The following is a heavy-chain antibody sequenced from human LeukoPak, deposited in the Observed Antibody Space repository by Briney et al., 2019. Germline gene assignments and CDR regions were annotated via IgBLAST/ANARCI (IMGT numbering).Heavy chain of an antibody. J-gene: IGHJ4*02. CDR2: ISSDGSYT. D-gene: IGHD5-24*01. Sequence: SGGSLRLFCAASGFTFSSYWMHWVSQAPGKGPVWVSRISSDGSYTSYADSVKGRFTVSRDNSKNTLFLQMNSLTAEDTAMYYCTRTFLSGDGYKVGYFDYWGQGTLVTFSS. CDR3: TRTFLSGDGYKVGYFDY. V-gene: IGHV3-74*01. CDR1: GFTFSSYW.